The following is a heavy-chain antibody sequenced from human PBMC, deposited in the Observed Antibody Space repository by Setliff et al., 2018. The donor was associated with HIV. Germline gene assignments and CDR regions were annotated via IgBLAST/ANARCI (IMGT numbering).Heavy chain of an antibody. CDR1: GGSISSGGYY. J-gene: IGHJ4*02. D-gene: IGHD3-3*01. V-gene: IGHV4-31*03. CDR2: IHYSGNT. Sequence: SETLSLTCTVSGGSISSGGYYWSWIRQHPGKGLEWIGYIHYSGNTYNNPSLNSRISISVYMSKNKFSLKLSSLTAADTAVYYCARGGLGVVTSFDSWGPGTLVTVSS. CDR3: ARGGLGVVTSFDS.